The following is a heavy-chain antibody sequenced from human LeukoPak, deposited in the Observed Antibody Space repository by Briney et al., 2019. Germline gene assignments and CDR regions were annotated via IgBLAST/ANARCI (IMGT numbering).Heavy chain of an antibody. D-gene: IGHD3-22*01. Sequence: ASVKVSCKASGYTFTSYGINWVRQATGQGLEWMGWMNPNSGNTGYAQKFQGRVTITRNTSISTAYMELSSLRSEDTAVYYCARGSFYDSSGYDYPFDYWGQGTLVTVSS. CDR2: MNPNSGNT. CDR1: GYTFTSYG. J-gene: IGHJ4*02. CDR3: ARGSFYDSSGYDYPFDY. V-gene: IGHV1-8*03.